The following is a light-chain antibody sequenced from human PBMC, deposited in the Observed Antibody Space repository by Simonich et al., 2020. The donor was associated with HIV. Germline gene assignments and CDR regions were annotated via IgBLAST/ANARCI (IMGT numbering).Light chain of an antibody. CDR3: QQANSFPPLFT. Sequence: DIQMTQSPSTLSASVGDRVTITCRASQSINNWLAWYQQRTGRAPKLLIYQESSLETGVPSRFSGSGSGTEFTLTISSLQPDDFATYYCQQANSFPPLFTFGPGTKVDIK. CDR2: QES. J-gene: IGKJ3*01. V-gene: IGKV1-5*03. CDR1: QSINNW.